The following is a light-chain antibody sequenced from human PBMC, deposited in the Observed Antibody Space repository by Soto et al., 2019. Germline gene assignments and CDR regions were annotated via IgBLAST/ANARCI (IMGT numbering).Light chain of an antibody. Sequence: QSVLTQPPSASGTPGQRVTISCSGSSSNIGSNAVNWYQQLPGTAPTLLIYSNNQRPSGVPDRFSGSKSGTSASLAVNGLQSEDEADYYCYSYAGSHTWVFGGGTKVTVL. CDR2: SNN. CDR3: YSYAGSHTWV. V-gene: IGLV1-44*01. CDR1: SSNIGSNA. J-gene: IGLJ3*02.